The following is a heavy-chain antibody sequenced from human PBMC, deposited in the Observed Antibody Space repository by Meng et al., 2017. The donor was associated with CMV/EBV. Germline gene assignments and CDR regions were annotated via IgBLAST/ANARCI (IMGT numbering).Heavy chain of an antibody. Sequence: SVKVSCKASGGTFSSHTISWVRQAPGQGLEWMGRIIPILGIANYAQKFQGRVTITADKSTSTAYMELSSLRSEDTAVYYCARVIGSGYYHDYWGQGTLVTVSS. D-gene: IGHD3-22*01. V-gene: IGHV1-69*02. CDR3: ARVIGSGYYHDY. CDR2: IIPILGIA. CDR1: GGTFSSHT. J-gene: IGHJ4*02.